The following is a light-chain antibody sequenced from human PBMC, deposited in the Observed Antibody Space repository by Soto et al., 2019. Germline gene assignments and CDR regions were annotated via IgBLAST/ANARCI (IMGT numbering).Light chain of an antibody. V-gene: IGLV1-51*01. Sequence: QSVLTQPPSVSAAPGQNVTISCSGTSSNIGNNYVSWYQHLPGTAPNILIYDNNKRTLGISDRFSGFKPGTSATLGITGLLTGDEADYYCGTWDTGLRAFDVFGSGTKLTVL. CDR2: DNN. J-gene: IGLJ1*01. CDR1: SSNIGNNY. CDR3: GTWDTGLRAFDV.